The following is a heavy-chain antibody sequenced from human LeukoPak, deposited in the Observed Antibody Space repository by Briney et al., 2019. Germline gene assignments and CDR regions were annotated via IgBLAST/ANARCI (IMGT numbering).Heavy chain of an antibody. V-gene: IGHV3-33*01. Sequence: GGSLRLSCAASGFTFSSYGMHWVRQAPGKGLEWVAVIWYDGSNKYYANPVKGRFTISRDNSKNTLYLQMNSLRAEDTAVYYCARDKAHGYSYVGYWGQGTLVTVSS. CDR1: GFTFSSYG. CDR2: IWYDGSNK. D-gene: IGHD5-18*01. J-gene: IGHJ4*02. CDR3: ARDKAHGYSYVGY.